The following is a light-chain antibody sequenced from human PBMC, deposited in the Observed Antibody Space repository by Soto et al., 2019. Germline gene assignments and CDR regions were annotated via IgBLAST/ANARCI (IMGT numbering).Light chain of an antibody. CDR1: SSDVGGHNF. J-gene: IGLJ1*01. Sequence: QSVLTQPASMSGSPGQSITISCTGTSSDVGGHNFVSWYQHHPGKAPKLMIFSVSNRPPGVSNRFSGSKSGNTASLTISGLQAEDEADYYCISYTTSSTDVFGSGTKLTVL. CDR3: ISYTTSSTDV. CDR2: SVS. V-gene: IGLV2-14*01.